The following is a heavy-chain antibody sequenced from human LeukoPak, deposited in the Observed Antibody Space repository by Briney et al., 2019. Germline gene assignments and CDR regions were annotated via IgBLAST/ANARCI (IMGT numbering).Heavy chain of an antibody. Sequence: GSLRLSCAASTFSFNNRPLSWLRRAPGKGLEWVSSISGTGDRTYYAESVKGRFTISRDNSKNTLYLQMNSLRVEDTAIYYCATGGRGYAFDIWGQGTMVTVSS. J-gene: IGHJ3*02. CDR3: ATGGRGYAFDI. V-gene: IGHV3-23*01. CDR1: TFSFNNRP. D-gene: IGHD1-14*01. CDR2: ISGTGDRT.